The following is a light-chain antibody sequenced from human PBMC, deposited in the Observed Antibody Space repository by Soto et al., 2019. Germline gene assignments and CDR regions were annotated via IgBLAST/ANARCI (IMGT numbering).Light chain of an antibody. CDR2: DAS. CDR1: QSVSSY. J-gene: IGKJ1*01. V-gene: IGKV3-11*01. Sequence: EIVLTQSPAPLSLSPGERATLSFRARQSVSSYLAWYQQKPGQAPRLLIYDASNRATGIPARFSGSGSGTDFTLTISSLEPEDFAVYYCQQRSNWPRTFGQGTKVEIK. CDR3: QQRSNWPRT.